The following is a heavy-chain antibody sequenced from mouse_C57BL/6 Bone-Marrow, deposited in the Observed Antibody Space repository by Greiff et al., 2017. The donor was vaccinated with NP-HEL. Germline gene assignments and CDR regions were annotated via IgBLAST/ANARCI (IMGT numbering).Heavy chain of an antibody. CDR2: IDPENGDT. CDR1: GFNIKDDY. D-gene: IGHD1-1*01. J-gene: IGHJ4*01. CDR3: TTHYYGSRWAMDY. Sequence: EVQVVESGAELVRPGASVKLSCTASGFNIKDDYMHWVKQRPEQGLEWIGWIDPENGDTEYASKFQGKATITADTSSNTAYLQLSSLTSEDTAVYYCTTHYYGSRWAMDYWGQGTSVTVSS. V-gene: IGHV14-4*01.